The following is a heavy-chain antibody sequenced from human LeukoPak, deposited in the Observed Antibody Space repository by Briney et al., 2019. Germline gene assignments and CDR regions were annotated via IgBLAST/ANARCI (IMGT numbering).Heavy chain of an antibody. D-gene: IGHD3-22*01. Sequence: SETLSLTCAVYGGSFSGYYSSWIRQPPGKGLEWIGEINHSGSTNYNPSLKSRVTISVDTSKNQFSLKLSSVTAADTAVYYCARGGGYPYYYYYYYMDVWGKGTTVTVSS. J-gene: IGHJ6*03. V-gene: IGHV4-34*01. CDR1: GGSFSGYY. CDR2: INHSGST. CDR3: ARGGGYPYYYYYYYMDV.